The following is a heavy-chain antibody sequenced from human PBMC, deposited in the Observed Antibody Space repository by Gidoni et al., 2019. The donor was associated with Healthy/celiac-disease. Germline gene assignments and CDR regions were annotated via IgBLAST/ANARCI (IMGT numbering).Heavy chain of an antibody. D-gene: IGHD3-22*01. V-gene: IGHV4-39*01. CDR3: ARQCYYDSSLGRCFDY. J-gene: IGHJ4*02. CDR2: IYSSGST. Sequence: GGSISSSSYYWGWIRQPPGKGLEWIGSIYSSGSTYYNPSLKSRVTISVDTSKNQFSLKLSSVTAADTAVYYCARQCYYDSSLGRCFDYWGQGTLVTVSS. CDR1: GGSISSSSYY.